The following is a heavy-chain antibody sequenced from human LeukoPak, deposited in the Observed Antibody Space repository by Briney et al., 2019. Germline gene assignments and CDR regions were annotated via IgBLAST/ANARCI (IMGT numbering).Heavy chain of an antibody. CDR2: IYSGGST. V-gene: IGHV3-53*04. J-gene: IGHJ6*02. Sequence: GGSLRLSCAASGFTVSSNYMSWVRQAPGKGLEWVSVIYSGGSTYYADSVKGRFTISRHNSKNTLYLQMNSLRAEDTAVYYWAGGGATNYYYYGMDVWGQGTTVTVSS. D-gene: IGHD1-26*01. CDR3: AGGGATNYYYYGMDV. CDR1: GFTVSSNY.